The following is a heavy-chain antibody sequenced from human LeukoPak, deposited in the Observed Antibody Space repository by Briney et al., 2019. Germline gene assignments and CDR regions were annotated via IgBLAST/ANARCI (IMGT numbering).Heavy chain of an antibody. V-gene: IGHV3-74*01. J-gene: IGHJ6*03. CDR3: AREADVQLERREYYYYMDV. D-gene: IGHD1-1*01. CDR2: INSDGSRT. CDR1: GFTFSSYW. Sequence: GGSLRLSCAASGFTFSSYWMHWVRQAPGKGLVWVSRINSDGSRTSYGDSVKGRFTISRDNAKNTLYLQMDSLRAEDTAVYYCAREADVQLERREYYYYMDVWGKGTTVAVSS.